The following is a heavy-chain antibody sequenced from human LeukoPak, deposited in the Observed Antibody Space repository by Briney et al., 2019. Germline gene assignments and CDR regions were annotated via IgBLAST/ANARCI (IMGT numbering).Heavy chain of an antibody. V-gene: IGHV4-30-2*02. J-gene: IGHJ4*02. CDR1: GGSISSGGYS. Sequence: SQTLSLTCAVSGGSISSGGYSWSWIRQPPGKGLEWIGYIYHSGSTYYNPSLKSRVTISVDRSKNQFSLKLSSVTAADTAVYYCAGFLRGYSGYGSLDYWGQGTLVTVSS. CDR3: AGFLRGYSGYGSLDY. D-gene: IGHD5-12*01. CDR2: IYHSGST.